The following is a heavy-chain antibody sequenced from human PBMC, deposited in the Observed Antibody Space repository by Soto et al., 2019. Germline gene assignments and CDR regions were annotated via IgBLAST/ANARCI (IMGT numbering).Heavy chain of an antibody. Sequence: GGSLRLSCAASGFTFSSYAMSWVRQAPGKGLEWVAAISGSGGSTYYADSVKGRFTISRDNSKNTLYLQMNSLRAEDAAVYYCAKDPDDLTEYFDWLYPRSGCGQGPLVTVSS. J-gene: IGHJ4*02. CDR1: GFTFSSYA. V-gene: IGHV3-23*01. CDR2: ISGSGGST. CDR3: AKDPDDLTEYFDWLYPRSG. D-gene: IGHD3-9*01.